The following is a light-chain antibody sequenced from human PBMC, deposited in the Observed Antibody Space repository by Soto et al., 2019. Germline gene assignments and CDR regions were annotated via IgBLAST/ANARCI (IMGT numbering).Light chain of an antibody. J-gene: IGLJ3*02. Sequence: QSVLTQPPSVSAAPGQEITISCSGSNSNIANNYVSWYQQLPGTAPKLLIYENTKRPSGIPDRFSGSKSGTSATLGITGLQTGDAADYYCATWDSSLRGVFGGGTKVTVL. V-gene: IGLV1-51*02. CDR1: NSNIANNY. CDR3: ATWDSSLRGV. CDR2: ENT.